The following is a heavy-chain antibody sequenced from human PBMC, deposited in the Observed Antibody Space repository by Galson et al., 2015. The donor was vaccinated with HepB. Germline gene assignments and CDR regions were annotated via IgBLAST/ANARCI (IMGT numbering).Heavy chain of an antibody. V-gene: IGHV4-34*01. D-gene: IGHD1-1*01. CDR2: INHRGST. Sequence: SETLSLTCAVYGGSFSGYYWSWIRQSPGKGLEWIGEINHRGSTNYNPSLKSRVTISVDTSKNQFSLKLSSVTAADTALYYCARVHNPASTVDLIDYWGQGTLVTVSS. CDR1: GGSFSGYY. J-gene: IGHJ4*02. CDR3: ARVHNPASTVDLIDY.